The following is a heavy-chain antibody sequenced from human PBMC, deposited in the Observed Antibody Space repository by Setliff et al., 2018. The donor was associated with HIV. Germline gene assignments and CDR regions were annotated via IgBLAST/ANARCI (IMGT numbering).Heavy chain of an antibody. J-gene: IGHJ6*02. D-gene: IGHD3-10*01. Sequence: PSETLSLTCTVSDGAISSGNYYWSWIRQPAGKGLEWIGHIYTSGSTNYNPSLKSRVTISVDTYKNQFSLKLSSVTAADAAVYYCAREKSDPQLPYYYYGMDVWGQGTTVTVSS. V-gene: IGHV4-61*09. CDR3: AREKSDPQLPYYYYGMDV. CDR1: DGAISSGNYY. CDR2: IYTSGST.